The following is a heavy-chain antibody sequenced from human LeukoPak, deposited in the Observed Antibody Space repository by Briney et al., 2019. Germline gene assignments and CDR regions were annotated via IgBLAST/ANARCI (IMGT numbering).Heavy chain of an antibody. D-gene: IGHD5-12*01. CDR2: ISGDGGGT. V-gene: IGHV3-23*01. Sequence: PGGSLRLSCAASGFTFSSYAMSWVRQAPGKGLEWVSAISGDGGGTFYADSVKGRFTISRDNSKNTLYLQMSGLRAEDTAVYYCAKDQPKWLLRGEFDYWGQGTLVTVSS. J-gene: IGHJ4*02. CDR3: AKDQPKWLLRGEFDY. CDR1: GFTFSSYA.